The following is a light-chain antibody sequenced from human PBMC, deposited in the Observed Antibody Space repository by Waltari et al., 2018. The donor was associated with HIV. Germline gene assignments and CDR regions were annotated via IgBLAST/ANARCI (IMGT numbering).Light chain of an antibody. CDR3: QQRDNWPPAPT. V-gene: IGKV3-11*01. Sequence: IVLTQSPATLSFSPGERSPLSCRASQSVSTFLAWYQQKPGQAPRLLIYDASIRATGIPARFSGSGSGTDFTLTISSLEPEDFAVYYCQQRDNWPPAPTFGGGTKVEI. CDR1: QSVSTF. J-gene: IGKJ4*01. CDR2: DAS.